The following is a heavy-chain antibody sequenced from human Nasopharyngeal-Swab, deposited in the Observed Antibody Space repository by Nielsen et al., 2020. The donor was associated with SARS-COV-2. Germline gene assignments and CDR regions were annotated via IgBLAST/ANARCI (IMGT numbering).Heavy chain of an antibody. CDR1: GYTFTSYG. CDR3: ARGPGGPPITIFGVVPNDY. V-gene: IGHV1-18*01. Sequence: ASVKVSCKASGYTFTSYGISWVRQAPGQGLEWMGWISAYNGNTNYAQKLQGRVTMTTDTSTRTAYMELRSLRSDDTAVYYCARGPGGPPITIFGVVPNDYWGQGTLVTVSS. CDR2: ISAYNGNT. J-gene: IGHJ4*02. D-gene: IGHD3-3*01.